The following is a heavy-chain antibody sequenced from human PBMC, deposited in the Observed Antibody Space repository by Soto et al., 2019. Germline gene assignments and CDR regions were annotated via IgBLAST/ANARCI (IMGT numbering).Heavy chain of an antibody. V-gene: IGHV3-53*01. CDR1: GFTVCSNY. CDR3: AREGDSSGYYSGYFDY. Sequence: TGGSLRLSCAASGFTVCSNYMSWVRQAPGKGLEWVSVIYSGGSTYYADSVKGRFTISRDNSKNTLYLQMNSLRAEDTAVYYCAREGDSSGYYSGYFDYWGQGTLVTVSS. J-gene: IGHJ4*02. CDR2: IYSGGST. D-gene: IGHD3-22*01.